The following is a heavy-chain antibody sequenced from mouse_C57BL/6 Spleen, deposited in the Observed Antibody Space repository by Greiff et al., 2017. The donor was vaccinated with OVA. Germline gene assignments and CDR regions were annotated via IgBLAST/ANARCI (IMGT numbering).Heavy chain of an antibody. CDR2: IDPNSGGT. Sequence: QVQLKQPGAELVKPGASVKLSCKASGYTFTSYWMHWVKQRPGRGLEWIGRIDPNSGGTKYNEKFKSKATLTVDKPSSTAYMQLSSLTSEDSAVYYCARQWGLLLAWFAYWGQGTLVTVSA. V-gene: IGHV1-72*01. CDR1: GYTFTSYW. J-gene: IGHJ3*01. CDR3: ARQWGLLLAWFAY. D-gene: IGHD2-3*01.